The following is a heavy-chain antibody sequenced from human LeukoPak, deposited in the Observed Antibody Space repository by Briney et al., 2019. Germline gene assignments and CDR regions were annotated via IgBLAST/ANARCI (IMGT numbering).Heavy chain of an antibody. V-gene: IGHV3-23*01. D-gene: IGHD1-1*01. CDR3: AKGPTGDRLCYFDY. J-gene: IGHJ4*02. CDR2: ISGSGGST. Sequence: GGSLRLSCAASGFTFSSYAMSWVRQAPGKGLEWVSAISGSGGSTYYADSVKGRFTISTDNSRNTLYLQMNSLRAGDTAVYNCAKGPTGDRLCYFDYCGQGTLVTVSS. CDR1: GFTFSSYA.